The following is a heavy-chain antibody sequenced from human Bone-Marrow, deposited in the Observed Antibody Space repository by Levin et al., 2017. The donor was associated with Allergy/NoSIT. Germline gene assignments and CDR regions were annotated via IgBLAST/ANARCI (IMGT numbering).Heavy chain of an antibody. CDR1: GYSFTGYY. Sequence: ASVKVSCKASGYSFTGYYMHWVRQATGQGLEWMGWINPNNGGTNYAQKFQGWVTLTRDTSTSTAYMELSRLTSDDTAVYYCVRDASRVLDYWGQGTLVTVSS. V-gene: IGHV1-2*04. CDR2: INPNNGGT. J-gene: IGHJ4*02. CDR3: VRDASRVLDY.